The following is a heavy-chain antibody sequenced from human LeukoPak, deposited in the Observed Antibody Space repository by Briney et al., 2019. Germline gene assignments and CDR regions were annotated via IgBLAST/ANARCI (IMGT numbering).Heavy chain of an antibody. D-gene: IGHD3-16*01. CDR2: IYNTGTT. Sequence: SETLSLTCTVSGGSISTYYWNWIRQPPGKGLEWIGYIYNTGTTSYNSSLKSRAIISLDTSKNQFSLKLTSVTAADTATYYCARGAGGGSYAGNFDNWGQGILVTVSS. V-gene: IGHV4-59*01. CDR3: ARGAGGGSYAGNFDN. J-gene: IGHJ4*02. CDR1: GGSISTYY.